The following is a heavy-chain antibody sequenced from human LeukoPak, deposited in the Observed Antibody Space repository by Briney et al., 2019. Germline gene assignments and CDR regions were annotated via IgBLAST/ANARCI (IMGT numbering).Heavy chain of an antibody. Sequence: ASVKVSCKASGGIFSSYAISWVRQAPGQGLEWMGGIIPIFGTANYAQKFQGRVTITADESTSTAYMELSSLRSEDTAVYYCAVVVAAMVSSFDYWGQGTLVTVSS. D-gene: IGHD2-15*01. CDR2: IIPIFGTA. V-gene: IGHV1-69*13. CDR1: GGIFSSYA. CDR3: AVVVAAMVSSFDY. J-gene: IGHJ4*02.